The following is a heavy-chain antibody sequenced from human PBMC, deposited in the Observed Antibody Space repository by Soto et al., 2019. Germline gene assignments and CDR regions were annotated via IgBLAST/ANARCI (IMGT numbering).Heavy chain of an antibody. CDR2: INPSGGST. CDR3: ARGCIVGATPWLYYFDY. D-gene: IGHD1-26*01. J-gene: IGHJ4*02. Sequence: ASVKVSCKASGYTFTSYYMHWVRQAPGQGLEWMGIINPSGGSTSYAQKFQGRVTMTRDTSTSTVYMELSSLRSGDTAVYYCARGCIVGATPWLYYFDYWGQGTLVTVSS. CDR1: GYTFTSYY. V-gene: IGHV1-46*01.